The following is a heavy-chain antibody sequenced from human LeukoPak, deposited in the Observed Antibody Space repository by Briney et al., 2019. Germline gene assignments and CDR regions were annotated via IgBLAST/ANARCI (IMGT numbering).Heavy chain of an antibody. CDR2: IKQDGSEK. Sequence: GGSLRLSCAASGFTFSTYWMSWVRQAPGKGLEWVANIKQDGSEKSNVDSVKGRFTISRDNAKNSLYLQMNSLRAEDTAVYYCAKQDIRSSAWYDWGQGTLVTVSS. D-gene: IGHD6-19*01. V-gene: IGHV3-7*05. J-gene: IGHJ4*02. CDR3: AKQDIRSSAWYD. CDR1: GFTFSTYW.